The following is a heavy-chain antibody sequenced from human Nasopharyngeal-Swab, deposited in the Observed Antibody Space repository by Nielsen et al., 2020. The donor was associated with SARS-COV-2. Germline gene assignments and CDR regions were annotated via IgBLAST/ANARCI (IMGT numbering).Heavy chain of an antibody. Sequence: SEPLSLTCTVSGGSISSYYWSWIRQPPGKGLEWIGYIYYSGSTNYNPSLKSRVTISVDTSKNQFSLKLSSVTAADTAVYYCARGWIAARPHYYYYYGMDVWGQGTTVTVSS. CDR1: GGSISSYY. J-gene: IGHJ6*02. CDR3: ARGWIAARPHYYYYYGMDV. CDR2: IYYSGST. V-gene: IGHV4-59*01. D-gene: IGHD6-6*01.